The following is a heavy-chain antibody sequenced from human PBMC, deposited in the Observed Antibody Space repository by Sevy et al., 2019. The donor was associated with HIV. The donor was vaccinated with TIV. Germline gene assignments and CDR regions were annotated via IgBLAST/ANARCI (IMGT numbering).Heavy chain of an antibody. J-gene: IGHJ5*02. D-gene: IGHD4-17*01. CDR2: ISYDGSKK. CDR3: ARDQHDYAGNVRTGWFDP. CDR1: GLTFSSYA. Sequence: GGSLRLSCAASGLTFSSYAIHWVRQAPGKGLEWVAMISYDGSKKYYADSVKDRFTISRDNPKTTLYLQMNSLTAEDTAVYYCARDQHDYAGNVRTGWFDPWGQGTLVTVSS. V-gene: IGHV3-30-3*01.